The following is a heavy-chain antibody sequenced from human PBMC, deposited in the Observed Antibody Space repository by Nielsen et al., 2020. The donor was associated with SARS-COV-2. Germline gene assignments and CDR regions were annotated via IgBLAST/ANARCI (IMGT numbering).Heavy chain of an antibody. Sequence: KVSCKGSGYSFTSYWIGWVRQMPGKGLEWMGIIYPGDSDTRYSPSFQGQVTISADKSISTAYLQWSSLKASDTAMYYCARNSSGYSYGSYYFDYWGQGTLVTVSS. V-gene: IGHV5-51*01. CDR1: GYSFTSYW. J-gene: IGHJ4*02. D-gene: IGHD5-18*01. CDR2: IYPGDSDT. CDR3: ARNSSGYSYGSYYFDY.